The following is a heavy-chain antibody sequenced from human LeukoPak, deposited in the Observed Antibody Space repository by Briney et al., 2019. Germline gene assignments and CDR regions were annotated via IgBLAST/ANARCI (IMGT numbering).Heavy chain of an antibody. D-gene: IGHD3-10*01. CDR2: IWYDGSNK. CDR1: GFTFSSYG. V-gene: IGHV3-33*01. CDR3: ATGSQIREADY. J-gene: IGHJ4*02. Sequence: PGGSLRLSCAASGFTFSSYGMHWVRQAPGKGLEWVAVIWYDGSNKYYADSVKGRFTISRDNSKNTLYLQMNSLRAEDTAVYYCATGSQIREADYWGQGTLVTVS.